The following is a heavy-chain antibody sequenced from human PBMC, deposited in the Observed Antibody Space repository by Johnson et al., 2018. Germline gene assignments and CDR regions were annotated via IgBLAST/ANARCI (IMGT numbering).Heavy chain of an antibody. CDR2: IYYSGST. CDR3: AGSYDFWSGYYRSGAIYGMDV. Sequence: QVELQEAGPGLVKPSETLSLSCTVSGGSVSSGSYYWSWIRQPQGKGLEWIGYIYYSGSTNYNPSHKTRVTIPVDTSKHQFSRKLSSVTAADTAVYYCAGSYDFWSGYYRSGAIYGMDVWGQGTTVTVSS. J-gene: IGHJ6*02. D-gene: IGHD3-3*01. CDR1: GGSVSSGSYY. V-gene: IGHV4-61*01.